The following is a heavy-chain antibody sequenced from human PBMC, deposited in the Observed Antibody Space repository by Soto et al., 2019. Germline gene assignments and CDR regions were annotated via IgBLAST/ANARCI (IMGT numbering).Heavy chain of an antibody. Sequence: QVQLVQSGAEVKKPGASVKVSCKASGYTFTSYGISWVRQAPGQGLEWMGWISAYNGNTNYAQKLQGRGTMTAATSTSTAYMAMRSLSADDTAVYYCARDLHTLVRGSRSKSGGMDVWGQGTTVTVSS. J-gene: IGHJ6*02. D-gene: IGHD3-10*01. CDR1: GYTFTSYG. CDR2: ISAYNGNT. V-gene: IGHV1-18*01. CDR3: ARDLHTLVRGSRSKSGGMDV.